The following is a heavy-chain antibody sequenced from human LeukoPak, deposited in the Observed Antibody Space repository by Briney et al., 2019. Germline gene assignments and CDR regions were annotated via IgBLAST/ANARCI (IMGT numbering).Heavy chain of an antibody. CDR2: ISSSSSYI. Sequence: VKPGGSLRLSCAASGFTFSSYSMNWVRQAPGKGLEWVSSISSSSSYIYYADSVKGRFTISRDNAKNSLYLQMYSLRAEDTAVYYCARDTSRGGYNFVDYWGQGTLVTVSS. CDR3: ARDTSRGGYNFVDY. CDR1: GFTFSSYS. V-gene: IGHV3-21*01. J-gene: IGHJ4*02. D-gene: IGHD5-24*01.